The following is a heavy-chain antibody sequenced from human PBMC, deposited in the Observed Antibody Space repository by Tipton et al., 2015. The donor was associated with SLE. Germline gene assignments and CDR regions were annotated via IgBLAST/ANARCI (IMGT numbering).Heavy chain of an antibody. J-gene: IGHJ4*02. CDR2: ISSSGSGSSI. CDR1: GFTFSDYS. V-gene: IGHV3-48*03. Sequence: SLRLSCVASGFTFSDYSMHWVRLAPGKGLEWISYISSSGSGSSIYYADSVKGRFTISRDSAKNSLYLQMNSLRAEDTAVYYCARNTGVDFDYWGQGTLVTVSS. D-gene: IGHD7-27*01. CDR3: ARNTGVDFDY.